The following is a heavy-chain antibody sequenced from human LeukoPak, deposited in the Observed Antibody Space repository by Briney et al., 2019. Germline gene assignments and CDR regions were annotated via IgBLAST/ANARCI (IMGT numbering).Heavy chain of an antibody. CDR3: ARSCSSTSHYYYYMDV. CDR2: IIPIFGTA. CDR1: GGTFSSYA. Sequence: ASVKVSCKASGGTFSSYAISWVRQAPGQGLEWMGGIIPIFGTANYAQKFQGRVTITADESTSTAYMELSSLRSEDTAVCYCARSCSSTSHYYYYMDVWGKGTTVTISS. J-gene: IGHJ6*03. D-gene: IGHD2-2*01. V-gene: IGHV1-69*01.